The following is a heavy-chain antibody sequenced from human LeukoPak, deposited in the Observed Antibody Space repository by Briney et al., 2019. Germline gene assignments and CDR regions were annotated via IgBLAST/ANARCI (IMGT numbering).Heavy chain of an antibody. D-gene: IGHD2-2*01. CDR1: GGSFSGYY. Sequence: SETLSLTCAVYGGSFSGYYWSWIRQHPGKGLEWIGYIYYSGSTYYNPSLKSRVTISVDTSKNQFSLKLSSVTAADTAVYYCARYCSSTSCLFDYWGQGTLVTVSS. CDR3: ARYCSSTSCLFDY. J-gene: IGHJ4*02. CDR2: IYYSGST. V-gene: IGHV4-31*11.